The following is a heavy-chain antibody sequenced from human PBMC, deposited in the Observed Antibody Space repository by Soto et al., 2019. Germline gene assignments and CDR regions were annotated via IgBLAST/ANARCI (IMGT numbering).Heavy chain of an antibody. Sequence: GGSLRLSCAASGFTFSSYAMSWVRQAPGKGLEWVSAISGSGGSTYYADSVKGRFTISRDNSKNTLYLQMNSLRAEDTAVYYCARHGVVTAPLGFFELDYWGQGIMVTVSS. D-gene: IGHD2-21*02. CDR2: ISGSGGST. CDR3: ARHGVVTAPLGFFELDY. J-gene: IGHJ4*02. CDR1: GFTFSSYA. V-gene: IGHV3-23*01.